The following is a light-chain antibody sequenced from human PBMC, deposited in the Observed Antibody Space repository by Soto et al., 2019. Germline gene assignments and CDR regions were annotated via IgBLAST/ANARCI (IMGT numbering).Light chain of an antibody. V-gene: IGKV1-5*03. CDR3: QQYNDNWT. J-gene: IGKJ1*01. Sequence: DIQMTQSPSTLSASVGDRVTITCRASQSISSWLAWYQQKPGKAPRLLIYKASNLESGVPSRCSGSGSGTEFTRTISSLQPDDSATYYCQQYNDNWTFGQGTKVEIK. CDR2: KAS. CDR1: QSISSW.